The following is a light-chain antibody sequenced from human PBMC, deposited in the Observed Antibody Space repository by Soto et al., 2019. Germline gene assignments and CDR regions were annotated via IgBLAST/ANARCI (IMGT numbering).Light chain of an antibody. CDR1: SSNIGAGYD. CDR2: GNS. J-gene: IGLJ2*01. V-gene: IGLV1-40*01. CDR3: QSYDSTLSVSN. Sequence: QPVLTQPPSVSGAPGQRVTISCTGSSSNIGAGYDVHWYQQLPGTAPKLLIYGNSNRPSGVPDRFSGSKSGTSASLAITGLQADDDAHHYCQSYDSTLSVSNFGGGTKLTVL.